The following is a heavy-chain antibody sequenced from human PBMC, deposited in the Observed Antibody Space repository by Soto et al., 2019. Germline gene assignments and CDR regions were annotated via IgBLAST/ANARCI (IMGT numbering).Heavy chain of an antibody. CDR2: INAGNGDT. V-gene: IGHV1-3*01. CDR1: GYIFTSYP. Sequence: QVQLVQSGAEVKKPGASVKVSCKAYGYIFTSYPMHWVRQAPGQRLEWMGWINAGNGDTKYSQKFQGRVTITRDTSASTAYMELSSLRSEDTAVYYCARDWTYYDNSGPGDYWGQGTLVTVSS. D-gene: IGHD3-22*01. CDR3: ARDWTYYDNSGPGDY. J-gene: IGHJ4*02.